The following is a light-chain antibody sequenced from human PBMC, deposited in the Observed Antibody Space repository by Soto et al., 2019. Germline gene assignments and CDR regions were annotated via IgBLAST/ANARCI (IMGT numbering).Light chain of an antibody. Sequence: DIQMTQSPSTLSASVGDRVTITCRASQSISSYLNWYQQKPGKAPKLLIYAASSLQSGVPSRFSGSGSVTDFTLTISSLQPEDFATYYCQQSYSTPVGFGQGTKVDIK. CDR1: QSISSY. CDR3: QQSYSTPVG. CDR2: AAS. J-gene: IGKJ1*01. V-gene: IGKV1-39*01.